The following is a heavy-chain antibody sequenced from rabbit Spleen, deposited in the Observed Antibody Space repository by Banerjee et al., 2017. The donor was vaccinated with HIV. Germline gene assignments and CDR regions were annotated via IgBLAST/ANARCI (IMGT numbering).Heavy chain of an antibody. V-gene: IGHV1S47*01. CDR3: VRGASSSGYYSL. D-gene: IGHD1-1*01. CDR1: GFDFSNYG. CDR2: IDLVFGIT. J-gene: IGHJ6*01. Sequence: QQQLVESGGGLVQPGGSLKLSCKASGFDFSNYGVSWVRQAPGKGLEWIGYIDLVFGITYYANWVNGRFTISSHNAQNTLYLQLNSLTAADTATYFCVRGASSSGYYSLWGPGTLVTVS.